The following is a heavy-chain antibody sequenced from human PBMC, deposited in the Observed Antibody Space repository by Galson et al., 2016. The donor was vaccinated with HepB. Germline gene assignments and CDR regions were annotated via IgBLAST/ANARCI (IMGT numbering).Heavy chain of an antibody. Sequence: SLRLSCATSGFTFNNYGINWVRQAPGKGLEWVAVISYDGNNRHHADAVKGRFTIPRDSSTNTVYLQMNSLRADDTAVYFCARDRGLLHYYYGMDVWGQGTTVTVSS. V-gene: IGHV3-33*08. CDR1: GFTFNNYG. CDR3: ARDRGLLHYYYGMDV. D-gene: IGHD4-17*01. CDR2: ISYDGNNR. J-gene: IGHJ6*02.